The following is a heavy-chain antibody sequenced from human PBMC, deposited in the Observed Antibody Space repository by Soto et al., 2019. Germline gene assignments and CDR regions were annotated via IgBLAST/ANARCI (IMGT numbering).Heavy chain of an antibody. CDR1: GYSFTNYG. CDR3: ARREQHYDTSVSSRYYFDY. CDR2: NYPGDSDT. V-gene: IGHV5-51*03. J-gene: IGHJ4*02. D-gene: IGHD3-22*01. Sequence: EVQLVQSGPEVKKPGESLKISCKGSGYSFTNYGIGWVRQMPGKGLEWMGNNYPGDSDTRYSPSFQGQVNISADKSINTASMQARMLQASVTAIYYCARREQHYDTSVSSRYYFDYWGQGTLVTVSS.